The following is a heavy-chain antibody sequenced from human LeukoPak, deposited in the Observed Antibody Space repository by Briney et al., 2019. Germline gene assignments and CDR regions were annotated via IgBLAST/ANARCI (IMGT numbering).Heavy chain of an antibody. V-gene: IGHV4-34*01. CDR2: INHSGST. J-gene: IGHJ6*03. D-gene: IGHD3-9*01. CDR3: AGHPPVLRYFDWSRSGHYYYMDV. CDR1: GGSFSGYY. Sequence: SETLSLTCAVYGGSFSGYYWSWIRQPPGKGLEWIGEINHSGSTNYNPSLKSRVTISVDTSKNQFSLKLSSVTAADTAVYYCAGHPPVLRYFDWSRSGHYYYMDVWGKGTTVTVSS.